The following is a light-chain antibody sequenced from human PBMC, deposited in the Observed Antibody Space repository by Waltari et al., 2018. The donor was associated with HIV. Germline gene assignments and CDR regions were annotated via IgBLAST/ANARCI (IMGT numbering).Light chain of an antibody. CDR1: QSISSDY. CDR3: QQYGSSLPWT. CDR2: GAS. J-gene: IGKJ1*01. V-gene: IGKV3-20*01. Sequence: EIVLTQSPGTLSLSPGERATLSCRASQSISSDYLAWYQQKSGQAPRLLIFGASSRATGIPDRFSGSGSGTDFTLTITRLEPEDFAVYYCQQYGSSLPWTFGQGTKVEIK.